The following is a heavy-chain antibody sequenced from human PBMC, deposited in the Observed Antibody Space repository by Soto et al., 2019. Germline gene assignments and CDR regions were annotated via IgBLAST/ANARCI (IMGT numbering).Heavy chain of an antibody. Sequence: QLQLQESGPGLVKPSETLSLTCTVSGGSISSSSYYWGWIRQPPGKGLGWIGTIYHSGSTYYKPAIKNPVTKYVDTSKNHFYLKLNSDTAADKAISSCAREMGGSIDYWGQGTLVTVSS. D-gene: IGHD1-26*01. CDR1: GGSISSSSYY. J-gene: IGHJ4*02. V-gene: IGHV4-39*02. CDR3: AREMGGSIDY. CDR2: IYHSGST.